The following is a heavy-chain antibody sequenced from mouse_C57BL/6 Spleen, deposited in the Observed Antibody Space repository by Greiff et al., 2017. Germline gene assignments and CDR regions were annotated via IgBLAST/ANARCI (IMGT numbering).Heavy chain of an antibody. V-gene: IGHV1-15*01. J-gene: IGHJ2*01. CDR3: TRSGEYGYDSFDY. D-gene: IGHD2-2*01. CDR2: IDPETGGT. Sequence: VQLQQSGAELVRPGASVTLSCKASGYTFTDYEMHWVKQTPVHGLEWIGAIDPETGGTAYNQKFKGKAILTADKSSSTAYMELRSLTSEDSAVYYCTRSGEYGYDSFDYWGQGTTLTVSS. CDR1: GYTFTDYE.